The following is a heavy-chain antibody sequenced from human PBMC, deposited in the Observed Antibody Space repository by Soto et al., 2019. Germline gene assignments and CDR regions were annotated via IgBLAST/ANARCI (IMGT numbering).Heavy chain of an antibody. CDR1: GGSISSYY. CDR3: ASGLDYGGNSVFDS. Sequence: SETLSLTCTVSGGSISSYYWSWMRQPPGKGLEWIGYIYYSGSTNYNPSLNSRVTISVDTSKNQFSLKLSSVTAADTSVYYCASGLDYGGNSVFDSCGQGTLVTVSS. D-gene: IGHD4-17*01. CDR2: IYYSGST. J-gene: IGHJ4*02. V-gene: IGHV4-59*01.